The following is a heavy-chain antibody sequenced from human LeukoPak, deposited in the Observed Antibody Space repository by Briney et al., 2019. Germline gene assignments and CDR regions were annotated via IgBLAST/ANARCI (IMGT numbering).Heavy chain of an antibody. Sequence: GRSLSLSRAASGFTFSNYSMNWVCQAPGKGLEWVSSISRSSSYIYYADSVKGRFTISRDNAKNSLYLQMNSLRAEDTAVYYCAREGSGYYMDVWGKGTTVTVSS. D-gene: IGHD3-10*01. V-gene: IGHV3-21*01. CDR2: ISRSSSYI. J-gene: IGHJ6*03. CDR3: AREGSGYYMDV. CDR1: GFTFSNYS.